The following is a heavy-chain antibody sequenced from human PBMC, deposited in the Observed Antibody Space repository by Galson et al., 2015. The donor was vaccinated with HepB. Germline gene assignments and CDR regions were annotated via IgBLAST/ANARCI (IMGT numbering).Heavy chain of an antibody. J-gene: IGHJ4*02. CDR1: GFTFRDYY. CDR2: VRHKARRYTT. CDR3: SRTLPGIDLDY. V-gene: IGHV3-72*01. D-gene: IGHD3-3*02. Sequence: SLRLSCAASGFTFRDYYMEWVRQAPGKGLEWVGRVRHKARRYTTAYVASVEGRFTISRDDSKNSLYLQMDSLKTEDTAVYYCSRTLPGIDLDYWGQGTLVTVSS.